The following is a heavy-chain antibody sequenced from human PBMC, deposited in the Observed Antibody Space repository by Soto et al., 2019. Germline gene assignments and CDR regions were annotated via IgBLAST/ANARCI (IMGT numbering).Heavy chain of an antibody. V-gene: IGHV3-33*08. Sequence: QVQLVDSGGGVVQPGGSLRLSCVASGFIFSKYGMHWVRRTPGNGLEWLAVIWYDGSNKFYSDSVKGRFTISRDNSKNTVYLQMDSLRAEDTAMYYCARDETGTVDYWGQGTLVIVSS. CDR3: ARDETGTVDY. CDR2: IWYDGSNK. D-gene: IGHD1-7*01. CDR1: GFIFSKYG. J-gene: IGHJ4*02.